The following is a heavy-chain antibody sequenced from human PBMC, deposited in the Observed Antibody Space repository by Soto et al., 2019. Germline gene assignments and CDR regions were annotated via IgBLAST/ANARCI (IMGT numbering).Heavy chain of an antibody. V-gene: IGHV3-11*01. Sequence: AGGSLRLSCAASGFTFSDYYMSWIRQAPGKGLEWLSYISSSGNTINYAGSVQGRFTISRDNAKNSLYPQMNTLRAEDTAVYYCARDSTYYGSGNYYPDYWGQGTLVTVSS. CDR1: GFTFSDYY. CDR2: ISSSGNTI. CDR3: ARDSTYYGSGNYYPDY. D-gene: IGHD3-10*01. J-gene: IGHJ4*02.